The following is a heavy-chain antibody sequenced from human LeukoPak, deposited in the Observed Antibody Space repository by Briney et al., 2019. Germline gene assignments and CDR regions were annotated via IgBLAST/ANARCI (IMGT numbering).Heavy chain of an antibody. V-gene: IGHV3-23*01. J-gene: IGHJ1*01. Sequence: PGGSLRLSCAASGFTFSSYAMSWVRQAPGKGLEWVSAISGSGGSTYYADSVKGRFTISRDNPKNTLYLQMNSLRAEDTAVYYCAKCDQDYDILTGYYKAEYFQHWGQGTLVTVSS. CDR1: GFTFSSYA. CDR3: AKCDQDYDILTGYYKAEYFQH. D-gene: IGHD3-9*01. CDR2: ISGSGGST.